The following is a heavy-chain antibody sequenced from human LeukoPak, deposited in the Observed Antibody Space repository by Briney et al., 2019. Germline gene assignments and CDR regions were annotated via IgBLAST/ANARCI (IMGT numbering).Heavy chain of an antibody. CDR1: GFTFKTYW. Sequence: GGSLRLSCAASGFTFKTYWMTWVRQAPGKGLEWVANLNQDGSDKYYVDSVKGRFTISRDNAKNSLYLQMNSLRADDTAVFYCVRDTNSGAYYFPTFDYWGQGTLVTVSS. V-gene: IGHV3-7*04. D-gene: IGHD3-22*01. CDR2: LNQDGSDK. CDR3: VRDTNSGAYYFPTFDY. J-gene: IGHJ4*02.